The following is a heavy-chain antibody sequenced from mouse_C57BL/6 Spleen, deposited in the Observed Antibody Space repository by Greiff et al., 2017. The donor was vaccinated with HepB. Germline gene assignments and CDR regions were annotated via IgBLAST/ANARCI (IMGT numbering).Heavy chain of an antibody. V-gene: IGHV1-69*01. D-gene: IGHD4-1*01. J-gene: IGHJ4*01. CDR1: GYTFTSYW. CDR3: AITGLYAMDY. CDR2: MDPSDSYT. Sequence: QVQLQQPGAELVMPGASVKLSCKASGYTFTSYWMHWVKQRPGQGLEWIGEMDPSDSYTNYNQKFKGKSTLTVDKSSSTAYMQLSSLTSDDSAVYYCAITGLYAMDYWGQGTSVTVSS.